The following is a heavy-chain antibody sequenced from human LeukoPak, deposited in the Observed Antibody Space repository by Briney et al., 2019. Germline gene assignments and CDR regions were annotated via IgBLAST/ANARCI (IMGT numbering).Heavy chain of an antibody. CDR1: GFTFSDYY. CDR3: ARTSRYYDSSGYYHYYFDY. J-gene: IGHJ4*02. D-gene: IGHD3-22*01. CDR2: IKWNGGST. Sequence: GGSLRLSCAASGFTFSDYYMSWVRQAPGKGLEWVSGIKWNGGSTSYADSVKGRFTISRDNAKNSLYLQMNSLRAEDTALYHCARTSRYYDSSGYYHYYFDYWGQGTLVTVSS. V-gene: IGHV3-20*01.